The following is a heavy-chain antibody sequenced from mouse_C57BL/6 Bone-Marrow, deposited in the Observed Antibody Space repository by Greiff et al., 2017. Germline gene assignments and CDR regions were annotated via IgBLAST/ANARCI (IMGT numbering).Heavy chain of an antibody. D-gene: IGHD2-1*01. CDR1: GYTFTDYY. CDR3: ARVDGKRAMDY. J-gene: IGHJ4*01. Sequence: VQLQQSGPELVKPGASVKISCKASGYTFTDYYMNWVKQSHGKSLEWTGDINPNNGGTSYNQKFKGKATLTVDKSSSTAYMELRSLTSEDSAVYYCARVDGKRAMDYWGQGTSVTVSS. CDR2: INPNNGGT. V-gene: IGHV1-26*01.